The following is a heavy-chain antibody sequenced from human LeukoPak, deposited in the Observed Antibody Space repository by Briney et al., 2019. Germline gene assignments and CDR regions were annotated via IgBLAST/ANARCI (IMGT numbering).Heavy chain of an antibody. D-gene: IGHD5-12*01. CDR3: ARSGYSGYDYCDY. J-gene: IGHJ4*02. V-gene: IGHV3-64*01. Sequence: GGSLRLSCAASGFTFGNYAMHWVRQAPGKGLEYVSAINSNGGSTYYTNSVKGRFIISRDNSKSTLYLQMASLRAEDMAVYYCARSGYSGYDYCDYWGQGTLVTVSS. CDR2: INSNGGST. CDR1: GFTFGNYA.